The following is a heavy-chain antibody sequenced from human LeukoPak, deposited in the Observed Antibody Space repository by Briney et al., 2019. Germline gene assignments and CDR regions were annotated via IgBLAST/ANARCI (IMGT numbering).Heavy chain of an antibody. V-gene: IGHV5-51*01. Sequence: GESLKISCRGSGYSFTSYWIAWVRQMPGKGLEWMGIIYPRDSDTRYSPSFQGQVTISADKSISAAYLQWSSLKASDTAMYYCARSGGSSYGYTFIDCWGQGTLVTVSS. J-gene: IGHJ4*02. CDR3: ARSGGSSYGYTFIDC. CDR2: IYPRDSDT. D-gene: IGHD5-18*01. CDR1: GYSFTSYW.